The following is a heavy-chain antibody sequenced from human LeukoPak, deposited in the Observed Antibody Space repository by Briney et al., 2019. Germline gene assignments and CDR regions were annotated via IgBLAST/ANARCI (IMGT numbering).Heavy chain of an antibody. V-gene: IGHV4-39*07. Sequence: PSETLSLTCTVSGGSISSGGYYWSWIRQPPGKGLEWIGEINHSGSTNYNPSLKSRVTISVDTSKNQFSLKLSSVTAADTAVYYCASGGIAVAGTLDYWGQGTLVTVSS. D-gene: IGHD6-19*01. CDR2: INHSGST. J-gene: IGHJ4*02. CDR1: GGSISSGGYY. CDR3: ASGGIAVAGTLDY.